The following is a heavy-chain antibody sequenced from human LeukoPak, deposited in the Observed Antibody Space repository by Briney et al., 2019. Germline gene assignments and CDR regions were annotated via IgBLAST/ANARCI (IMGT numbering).Heavy chain of an antibody. Sequence: GGSLRLSCAASGFTVSSNYMSWVRQAPGKGLEWVSVIYSGGSTYYADSVKGRFTISGDNSKNTLYLQMNSLRAEDTAVYYCAAWGLMVTYGMDVWGQGTTVTVSS. J-gene: IGHJ6*02. CDR2: IYSGGST. V-gene: IGHV3-53*01. D-gene: IGHD2-8*01. CDR3: AAWGLMVTYGMDV. CDR1: GFTVSSNY.